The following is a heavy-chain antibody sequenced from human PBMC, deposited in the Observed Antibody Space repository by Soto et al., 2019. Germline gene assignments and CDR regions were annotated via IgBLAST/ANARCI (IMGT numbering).Heavy chain of an antibody. CDR3: GKARYLLVDQPLYFES. Sequence: LRLSCAASGFPFRSYAVGWVRQAPGKGLEWISVISGSGEITLYTDSVKGRFTISRDFSNNTLSLQMNSLRADDTAIYYCGKARYLLVDQPLYFESWGQGTLVTVSS. D-gene: IGHD3-9*01. CDR2: ISGSGEIT. CDR1: GFPFRSYA. J-gene: IGHJ4*02. V-gene: IGHV3-23*01.